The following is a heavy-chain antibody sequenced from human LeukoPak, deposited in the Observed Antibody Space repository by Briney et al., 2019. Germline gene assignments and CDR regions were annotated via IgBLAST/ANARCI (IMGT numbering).Heavy chain of an antibody. CDR1: GFTFSSYA. CDR3: AKSLYGLRFLVPGFDY. CDR2: ISGSGGST. Sequence: GGSLRLSCAASGFTFSSYAMSWVRRAPGKGLEWVSAISGSGGSTYYADSVKGRFTISRDNSKNTLYLQMNSLRAEDTAVYYCAKSLYGLRFLVPGFDYWGQGTLVTVSS. J-gene: IGHJ4*02. D-gene: IGHD3-3*01. V-gene: IGHV3-23*01.